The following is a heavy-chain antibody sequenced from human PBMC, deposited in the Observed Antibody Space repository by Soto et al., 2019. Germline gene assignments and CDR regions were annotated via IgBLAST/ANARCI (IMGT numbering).Heavy chain of an antibody. D-gene: IGHD3-3*01. CDR3: AHVTIFGVVTSNPQYFDY. J-gene: IGHJ4*02. CDR2: IYWNDDK. V-gene: IGHV2-5*01. Sequence: SGPTLVNPTQTLTLTCTFSGFSLSTSGVGVGWIRQPPGKALEWLALIYWNDDKRYSPSLKSRLTITKDTSKNQVVLTMTNMDPVDTATYYCAHVTIFGVVTSNPQYFDYWGQGTLVTSPQ. CDR1: GFSLSTSGVG.